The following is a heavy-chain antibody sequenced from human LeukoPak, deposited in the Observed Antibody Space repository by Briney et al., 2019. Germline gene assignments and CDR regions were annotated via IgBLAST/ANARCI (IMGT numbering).Heavy chain of an antibody. D-gene: IGHD5-18*01. CDR3: AKDRGEYSYALGLDY. Sequence: PGGSLRLSCAASGFTFSSYGMHWVRQAPGKGLEWVAVIWYDGSNKYYADSVKGRFTISRDNSKNTLYLQMNSLRDEDTAVYYCAKDRGEYSYALGLDYWGQGTLVTVSS. CDR1: GFTFSSYG. J-gene: IGHJ4*02. V-gene: IGHV3-33*06. CDR2: IWYDGSNK.